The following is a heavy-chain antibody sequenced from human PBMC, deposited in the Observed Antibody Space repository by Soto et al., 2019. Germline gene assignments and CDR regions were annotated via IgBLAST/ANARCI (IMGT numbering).Heavy chain of an antibody. V-gene: IGHV4-30-2*01. CDR3: TRWSVGATIDS. D-gene: IGHD1-26*01. J-gene: IGHJ4*02. Sequence: SETLSLTCAVSGGSISSGGYSWSWIRQPPGKGLEWIGYIYHSGSTYYNPSLKSRVTISVDRSKNQFSLKLSSVTAADTAVYYCTRWSVGATIDSWGQGTLVTVSS. CDR1: GGSISSGGYS. CDR2: IYHSGST.